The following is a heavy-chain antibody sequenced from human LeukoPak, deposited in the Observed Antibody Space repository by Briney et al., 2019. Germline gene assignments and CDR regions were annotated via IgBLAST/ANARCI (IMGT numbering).Heavy chain of an antibody. CDR3: VKGTYGSGTYGAHDY. J-gene: IGHJ4*02. Sequence: PGGSLRLSCAASGFTFISYGMSWVRQAPGKGLEWVSTIRGTGDTTYYADSVKGRFTISRDNSKNTLYLQMNSVRVEDTAVYYCVKGTYGSGTYGAHDYWGQGTLVTVSS. D-gene: IGHD3-10*01. CDR2: IRGTGDTT. CDR1: GFTFISYG. V-gene: IGHV3-23*01.